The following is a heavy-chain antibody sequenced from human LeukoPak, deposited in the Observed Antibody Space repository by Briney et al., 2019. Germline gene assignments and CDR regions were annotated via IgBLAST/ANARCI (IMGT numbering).Heavy chain of an antibody. Sequence: ASVKVSCKASGYTFTGYYMHWVRQAPGQGLEWMGIINPSGGSTSYAQKFQGRVTMTRDMSTSTVYMELSSLRSEDTAVYYCARDSGAPYFDYWGQGTLVTVSS. J-gene: IGHJ4*02. D-gene: IGHD4-17*01. CDR2: INPSGGST. CDR1: GYTFTGYY. CDR3: ARDSGAPYFDY. V-gene: IGHV1-46*01.